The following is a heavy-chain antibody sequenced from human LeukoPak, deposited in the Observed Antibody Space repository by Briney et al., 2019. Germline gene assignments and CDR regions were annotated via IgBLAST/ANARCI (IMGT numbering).Heavy chain of an antibody. J-gene: IGHJ4*02. CDR3: SRRLDY. Sequence: QPGGSLRLSCAASGFPFSDSWMDWVRQAPGEGMEWVANIKQDGSEKHYADSVKGRFTISRDNAKNSLFLQMNGLRAEDTAVYYCSRRLDYWGQGALVTVSS. V-gene: IGHV3-7*01. CDR2: IKQDGSEK. CDR1: GFPFSDSW.